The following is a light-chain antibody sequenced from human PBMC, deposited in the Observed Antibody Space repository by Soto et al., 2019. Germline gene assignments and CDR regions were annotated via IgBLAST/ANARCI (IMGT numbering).Light chain of an antibody. V-gene: IGKV3-20*01. CDR1: QSVSSIY. Sequence: EIVLTQSPGTLSLSPGERATLSCRASQSVSSIYLAWYQQKPGQAPRLLIYGASRRATGIPDRFSGSGSGTDFTLTISRLEPEDVAMYYCQQYGSSLWTFGQGTKVEIK. J-gene: IGKJ1*01. CDR3: QQYGSSLWT. CDR2: GAS.